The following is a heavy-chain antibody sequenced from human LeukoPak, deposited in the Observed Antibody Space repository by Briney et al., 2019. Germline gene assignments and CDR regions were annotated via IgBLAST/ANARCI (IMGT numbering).Heavy chain of an antibody. CDR3: ARGLSYNSCGYYFYGFDH. V-gene: IGHV4-31*03. D-gene: IGHD3-22*01. J-gene: IGHJ4*02. Sequence: PSETLSCKCTVSGGPISSGGYHWSWIRQPPGKGLEWIGYIYYSRSTYYNPSLKSRVTISVDTSKNQCSLKLNSVTAADTAVYYCARGLSYNSCGYYFYGFDHWGQGTLVTVSS. CDR1: GGPISSGGYH. CDR2: IYYSRST.